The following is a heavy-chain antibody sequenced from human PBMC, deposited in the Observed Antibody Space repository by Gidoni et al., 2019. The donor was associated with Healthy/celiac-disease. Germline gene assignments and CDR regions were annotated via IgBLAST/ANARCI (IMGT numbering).Heavy chain of an antibody. J-gene: IGHJ4*02. Sequence: QPQLPDSSPALVKRSQPLYPNSPASGGSISSGSSYWSWIRQPAGKGLEWIGRIYTSGSTNYNPSLKSRVTISVDTSKNQFSLKLSSVTAADTAVDYCARGPRQFDYWGQGTLVTVSS. CDR1: GGSISSGSSY. D-gene: IGHD6-19*01. CDR3: ARGPRQFDY. CDR2: IYTSGST. V-gene: IGHV4-61*02.